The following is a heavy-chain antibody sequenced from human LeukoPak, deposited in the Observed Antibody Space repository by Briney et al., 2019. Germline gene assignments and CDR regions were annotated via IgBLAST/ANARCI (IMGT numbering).Heavy chain of an antibody. CDR3: AKDDYYGSSGDY. CDR2: ISESGSSI. Sequence: PGGSLRLSCAASGFSVSNYNMNWVRQAPGKGLEWVSFISESGSSIYYAESVMGRFTISRDNAKNSVSLQMNSLTDEDTAVYYCAKDDYYGSSGDYWGQGTLVTVSS. J-gene: IGHJ4*02. D-gene: IGHD3-10*01. CDR1: GFSVSNYN. V-gene: IGHV3-48*02.